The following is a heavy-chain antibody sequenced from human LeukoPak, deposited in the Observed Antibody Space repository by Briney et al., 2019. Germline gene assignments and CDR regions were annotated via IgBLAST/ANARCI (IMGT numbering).Heavy chain of an antibody. V-gene: IGHV3-66*01. J-gene: IGHJ4*02. D-gene: IGHD4-17*01. Sequence: PGGSLRLSCAASGFTVSSNYMSWVRQAPGKGLEWVSIIYSGGSTYYADSVKGRFTISRDNSKNTLYLQMNSLRAEDTAVYYCARVPFGDYGYYFDYWGQGTLVTVSS. CDR2: IYSGGST. CDR1: GFTVSSNY. CDR3: ARVPFGDYGYYFDY.